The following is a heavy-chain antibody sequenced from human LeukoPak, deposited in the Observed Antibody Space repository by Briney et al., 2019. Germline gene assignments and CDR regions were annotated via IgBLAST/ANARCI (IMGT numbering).Heavy chain of an antibody. CDR2: IYPGDSDT. Sequence: GESLKISCKGSGYSFTSYWIGWVRQMPGKGLEWMGIIYPGDSDTRYSPSFQGQVTISADKSISTAYLQWSSLKASDTAMYYCARRSIAVAAERGYYYYMDVWGKGTTVTISS. D-gene: IGHD6-19*01. CDR3: ARRSIAVAAERGYYYYMDV. V-gene: IGHV5-51*01. CDR1: GYSFTSYW. J-gene: IGHJ6*03.